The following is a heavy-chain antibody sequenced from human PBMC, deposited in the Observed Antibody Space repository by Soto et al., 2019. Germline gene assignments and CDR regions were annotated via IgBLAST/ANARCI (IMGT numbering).Heavy chain of an antibody. Sequence: EVQLVESGGGLFQPGESLRLSCAAAGFTFSNYWMHWFRQAPGKGLVWVSRIDSDGSRITYADFVKGRVTISRDNAKNTVYLHMNSLTAEDTAVYYCVRTSLVVAVATREDFWGQGTLVTVSS. D-gene: IGHD2-15*01. CDR2: IDSDGSRI. CDR3: VRTSLVVAVATREDF. CDR1: GFTFSNYW. V-gene: IGHV3-74*01. J-gene: IGHJ4*02.